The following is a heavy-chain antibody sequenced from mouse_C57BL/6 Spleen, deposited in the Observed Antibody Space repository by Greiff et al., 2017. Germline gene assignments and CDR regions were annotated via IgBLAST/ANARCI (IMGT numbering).Heavy chain of an antibody. Sequence: EVKLMESGGGLVQPGGSLKLSCAASGFTFSDYGMAWVRQAPRKGPEWVAFISNLAYSIYYADTVTGRFTISRENAKNTLYLEMSSLRSEDTAMYYCARRLGRDGAMDYWGQGTSVTVSS. V-gene: IGHV5-15*01. D-gene: IGHD4-1*01. J-gene: IGHJ4*01. CDR2: ISNLAYSI. CDR3: ARRLGRDGAMDY. CDR1: GFTFSDYG.